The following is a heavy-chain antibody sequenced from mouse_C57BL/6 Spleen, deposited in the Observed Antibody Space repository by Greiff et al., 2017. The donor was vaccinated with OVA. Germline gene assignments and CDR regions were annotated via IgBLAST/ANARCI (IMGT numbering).Heavy chain of an antibody. V-gene: IGHV1-9*01. CDR1: GYTFTGYW. CDR2: ILPGSGST. Sequence: QVQLKQSGAELMKPGASVKLSCKATGYTFTGYWIEWVKQRPGHGLEWIGEILPGSGSTTYNAKFKGKATFTADTSSNTAYMQLSILTTEDSAIYYCARSGRPYYAMDYWGQGTSVTVSS. CDR3: ARSGRPYYAMDY. D-gene: IGHD1-2*01. J-gene: IGHJ4*01.